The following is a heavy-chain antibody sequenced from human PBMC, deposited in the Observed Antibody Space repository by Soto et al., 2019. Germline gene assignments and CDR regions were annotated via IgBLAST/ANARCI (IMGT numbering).Heavy chain of an antibody. Sequence: ASVKVSCKASGYTFTTYSMHWVRQAPGQRLEWMGWINAGNGNTKYSQKFQGRVTITRDTSASTAYMELSSLRSEDTAVYYCANDRSTSGWFFGDYWGEGTLVTVSS. J-gene: IGHJ4*02. D-gene: IGHD6-19*01. V-gene: IGHV1-3*01. CDR1: GYTFTTYS. CDR3: ANDRSTSGWFFGDY. CDR2: INAGNGNT.